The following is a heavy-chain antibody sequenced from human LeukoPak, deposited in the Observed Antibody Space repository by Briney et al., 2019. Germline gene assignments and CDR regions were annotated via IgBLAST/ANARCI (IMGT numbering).Heavy chain of an antibody. CDR2: TNAGNGNT. CDR3: ARTYSSSWRVADY. D-gene: IGHD6-13*01. Sequence: ASVKVSCKASGYTFTSYAMHWVRQAPGQRLEWMGWTNAGNGNTKYSQKFQGRVTITRDTSASTAYMELSSLRSEDTAVYYCARTYSSSWRVADYWGQGTLVTVSS. J-gene: IGHJ4*02. V-gene: IGHV1-3*01. CDR1: GYTFTSYA.